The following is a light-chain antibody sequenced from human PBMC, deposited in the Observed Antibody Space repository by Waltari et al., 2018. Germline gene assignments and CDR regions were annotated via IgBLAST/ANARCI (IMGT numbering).Light chain of an antibody. Sequence: YDVTQPVSVSVGLGQTARITCGGNKIESKNVQWYQQKPGQAPVLVMYRDNNRPSGIPERFPGFNSGNSATLAISRAQDGDEADYYCQLWDNNIVIFGGGTKLTVL. V-gene: IGLV3-9*01. J-gene: IGLJ2*01. CDR3: QLWDNNIVI. CDR2: RDN. CDR1: KIESKN.